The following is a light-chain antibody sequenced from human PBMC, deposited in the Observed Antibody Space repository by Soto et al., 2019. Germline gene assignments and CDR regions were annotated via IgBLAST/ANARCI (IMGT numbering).Light chain of an antibody. CDR2: EVS. Sequence: QSALTQHPSASGSPGQSVTISCTGSSGDVGAYNYVSWYQQHPGKAPKLMIYEVSERPSGVPNRFSGSKSGNTASLTVSGLQTEDEADYYCSSYAGIDSLLFGVGTKLTVL. J-gene: IGLJ2*01. V-gene: IGLV2-8*01. CDR3: SSYAGIDSLL. CDR1: SGDVGAYNY.